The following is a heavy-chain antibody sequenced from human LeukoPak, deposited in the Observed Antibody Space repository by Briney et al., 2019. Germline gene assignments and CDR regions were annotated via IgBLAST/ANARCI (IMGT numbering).Heavy chain of an antibody. CDR3: ASRISSGYYRTSMDV. CDR2: IYYSAST. J-gene: IGHJ6*02. CDR1: GGSLSSYF. V-gene: IGHV4-59*01. Sequence: SETLSLICTVCGGSLSSYFWSWIRHPPGKGLEWIGYIYYSASTNSNLSLKSRVTISVATSNNQFSLKLSSVTAADTAVYYCASRISSGYYRTSMDVWGQGTTVTVSS. D-gene: IGHD3-22*01.